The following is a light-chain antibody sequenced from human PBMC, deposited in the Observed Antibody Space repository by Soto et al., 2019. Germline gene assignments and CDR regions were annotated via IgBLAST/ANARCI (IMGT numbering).Light chain of an antibody. Sequence: DIQMTQSPATLSSGVLDIVTITCRASQTISSWLAWYQQKPGKAPKLLIYKASTLKSGVPSRFSGSGSGTEFTLTISSLQPDDFATYYCQQSYSTPITFGQGTRLENK. V-gene: IGKV1-5*03. CDR1: QTISSW. CDR2: KAS. J-gene: IGKJ5*01. CDR3: QQSYSTPIT.